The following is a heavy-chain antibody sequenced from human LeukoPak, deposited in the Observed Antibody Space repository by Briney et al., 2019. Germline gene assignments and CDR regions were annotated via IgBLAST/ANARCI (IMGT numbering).Heavy chain of an antibody. Sequence: GASVNVSCKASGGSFSSYAISWVRQAPGQGLEWMGRIIPILGIANYAQKFQGRVTITADKSTSTAYMELSSLRSEDTAVYYCARAPSILWWCHTWGQGTMVTVSS. J-gene: IGHJ3*01. V-gene: IGHV1-69*04. CDR2: IIPILGIA. D-gene: IGHD2-21*01. CDR1: GGSFSSYA. CDR3: ARAPSILWWCHT.